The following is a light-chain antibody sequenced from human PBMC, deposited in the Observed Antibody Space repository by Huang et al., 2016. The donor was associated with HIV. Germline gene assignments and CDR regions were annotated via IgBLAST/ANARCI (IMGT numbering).Light chain of an antibody. CDR3: QQYNAWPRT. Sequence: ELVMTQSPDTLSVSPGKRATLSCTASQDVASNVAWYQQKPGQPPSLLIFAANTRATRVPARFSASGSGTEFTLTIDSLQSEDFALYYCQQYNAWPRTFGQGTRVEV. V-gene: IGKV3-15*01. J-gene: IGKJ1*01. CDR1: QDVASN. CDR2: AAN.